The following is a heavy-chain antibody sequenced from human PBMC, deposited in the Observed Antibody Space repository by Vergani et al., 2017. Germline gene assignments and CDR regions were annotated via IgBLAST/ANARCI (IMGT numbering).Heavy chain of an antibody. CDR2: IYHSGST. CDR1: GGSISSGGYS. CDR3: AREGSSGHLEY. D-gene: IGHD3-22*01. V-gene: IGHV4-30-2*01. Sequence: QLQLQEFGSGLVKPSQTLSLTCAVSGGSISSGGYSWSWIRQPPGKGLEWIGYIYHSGSTYYNPSLKSRVTISVDRSKNHFSLKLSSVTAADTAVYYCAREGSSGHLEYWGQGTLVTVSS. J-gene: IGHJ4*02.